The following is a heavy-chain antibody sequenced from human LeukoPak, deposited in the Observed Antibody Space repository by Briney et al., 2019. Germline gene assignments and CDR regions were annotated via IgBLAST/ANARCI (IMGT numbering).Heavy chain of an antibody. J-gene: IGHJ6*02. V-gene: IGHV1-69*13. Sequence: ASVKVSCKASGGTFSSYAISWVRQAPGQGLEWMGGIIPIFGTANYAQKFQGRVTITADESTSTAYMELSSLRSEDTAVYYCARERSYYYGSGRYVYYYYGMDVWGQGTTVTVSS. CDR3: ARERSYYYGSGRYVYYYYGMDV. CDR1: GGTFSSYA. CDR2: IIPIFGTA. D-gene: IGHD3-10*01.